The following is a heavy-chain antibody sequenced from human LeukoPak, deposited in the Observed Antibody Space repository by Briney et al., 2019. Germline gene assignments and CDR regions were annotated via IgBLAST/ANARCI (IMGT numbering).Heavy chain of an antibody. Sequence: SETLSLTCAVYGGSFSGYYWSWIRQPPGKGLEWIGEINHSGSTNYNPSLKSRVTISVDTSKHQFSLKLSSVPAADTDVYYCARGRGGPGAWGQGTLVTVSS. CDR1: GGSFSGYY. D-gene: IGHD3-10*01. CDR2: INHSGST. V-gene: IGHV4-34*01. J-gene: IGHJ4*02. CDR3: ARGRGGPGA.